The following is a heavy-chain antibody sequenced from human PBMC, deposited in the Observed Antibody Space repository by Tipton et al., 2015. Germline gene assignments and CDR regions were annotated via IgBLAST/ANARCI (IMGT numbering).Heavy chain of an antibody. CDR1: GGSIRSSGYY. Sequence: LSLTCTVSGGSIRSSGYYWAWIRQPPGKGLEWIGNIFFSGYTYYKPSLERRATISVDTSTNQFSLKLSSVTAADTAVYYCARRVVTMVRGVHFDYWGQGTLVTVSS. V-gene: IGHV4-39*01. J-gene: IGHJ4*02. D-gene: IGHD3-10*01. CDR3: ARRVVTMVRGVHFDY. CDR2: IFFSGYT.